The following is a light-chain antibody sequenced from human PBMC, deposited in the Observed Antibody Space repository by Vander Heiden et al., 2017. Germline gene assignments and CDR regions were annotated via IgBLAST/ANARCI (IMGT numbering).Light chain of an antibody. Sequence: SVLTQPPSSSGTPGQRVTISCSVSSSNIGSNTVNWYQQHPGTAPKLLIYSNNKRPAGVPDRFSGSKSGTSASLAISGLQAEDEADYYCAAWDDSLNGVVFGGGTKLTVL. J-gene: IGLJ2*01. CDR3: AAWDDSLNGVV. V-gene: IGLV1-44*01. CDR1: SSNIGSNT. CDR2: SNN.